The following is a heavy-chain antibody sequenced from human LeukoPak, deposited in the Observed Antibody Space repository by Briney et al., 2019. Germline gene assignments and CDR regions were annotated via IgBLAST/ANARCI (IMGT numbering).Heavy chain of an antibody. CDR1: GFTFSNHW. CDR2: IKGDGSSI. CDR3: AKGPRPAYYYYGMDV. J-gene: IGHJ6*02. Sequence: GGSLRLSCAASGFTFSNHWMHWVRQTPGKGLVWVSRIKGDGSSISHADSVKGRFTISRDNANNTLDLQMNNLRVEDTAVYYCAKGPRPAYYYYGMDVWGQGTTVTVSS. D-gene: IGHD6-6*01. V-gene: IGHV3-74*01.